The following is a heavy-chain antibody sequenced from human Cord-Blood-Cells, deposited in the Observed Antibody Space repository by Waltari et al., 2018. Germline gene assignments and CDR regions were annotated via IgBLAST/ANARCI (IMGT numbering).Heavy chain of an antibody. Sequence: QLQLQESGPGLVKPSETLSLTCTVSGGSISSSSYYWGWILQPPGKGLEWIGSIYYSGSTYYNPSLKSRVTISVDTSKNQFSLKLSSVTAADTAVYYCASKRAAGIDYWGQGTLVTVSS. J-gene: IGHJ4*02. CDR1: GGSISSSSYY. CDR2: IYYSGST. CDR3: ASKRAAGIDY. D-gene: IGHD6-13*01. V-gene: IGHV4-39*01.